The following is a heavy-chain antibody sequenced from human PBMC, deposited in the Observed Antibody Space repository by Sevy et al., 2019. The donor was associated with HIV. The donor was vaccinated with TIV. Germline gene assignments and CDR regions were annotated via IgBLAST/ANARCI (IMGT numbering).Heavy chain of an antibody. V-gene: IGHV1-46*01. CDR2: INPSGDST. Sequence: ASVKVSCKASGYTYTSYYMHWVRLAPGQGLEWVGLINPSGDSTSYAQKFQDRVTMTRDTSTSTVYMELSSLRSEDTAVYYCTSGITGTEVDYWGQGTLVTVSS. J-gene: IGHJ4*02. CDR3: TSGITGTEVDY. D-gene: IGHD1-20*01. CDR1: GYTYTSYY.